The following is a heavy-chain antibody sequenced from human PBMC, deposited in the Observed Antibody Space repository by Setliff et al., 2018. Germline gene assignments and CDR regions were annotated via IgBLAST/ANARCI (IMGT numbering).Heavy chain of an antibody. J-gene: IGHJ4*02. D-gene: IGHD3-9*01. CDR3: VRQDILTGYYAFDY. V-gene: IGHV1-2*06. Sequence: ASEKVSCKTSGYSFTKYFLHWVRQAPGQGLEWMGRVFTATDDTQFRTEFQGRVSVTRDTSMSTTYMELSGLRSDDTAVYYCVRQDILTGYYAFDYWGQGTLVTVSS. CDR1: GYSFTKYF. CDR2: VFTATDDT.